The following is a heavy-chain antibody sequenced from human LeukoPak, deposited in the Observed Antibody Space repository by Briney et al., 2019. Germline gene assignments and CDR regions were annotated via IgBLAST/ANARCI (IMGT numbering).Heavy chain of an antibody. V-gene: IGHV4-34*01. D-gene: IGHD4-11*01. CDR1: GGSFSGYY. Sequence: SETLSLTCAVYGGSFSGYYWSWIRQPPGKGLEWIGEINHSGSTNYNPSLKSRVTISVDTSKNQFSLKLSSVTAADTAVYYCAGSTVTTFYFDYWGQGTLVTVSS. J-gene: IGHJ4*02. CDR3: AGSTVTTFYFDY. CDR2: INHSGST.